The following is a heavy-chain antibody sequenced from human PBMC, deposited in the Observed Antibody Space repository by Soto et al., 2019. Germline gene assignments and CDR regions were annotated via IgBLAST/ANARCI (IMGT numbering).Heavy chain of an antibody. D-gene: IGHD3-3*02. CDR1: GYTFTSYG. J-gene: IGHJ6*03. CDR2: ISAYNGNT. CDR3: ARNRGSYLVWFPRAPNYYYDYYMVV. Sequence: GASLKVSCKASGYTFTSYGISWVRQAPGQGLEWMGWISAYNGNTNYAQKLQGRVTMTTDTSTSTAYMELRSLRSDDTAVYYCARNRGSYLVWFPRAPNYYYDYYMVVWGKGTTVTVSS. V-gene: IGHV1-18*01.